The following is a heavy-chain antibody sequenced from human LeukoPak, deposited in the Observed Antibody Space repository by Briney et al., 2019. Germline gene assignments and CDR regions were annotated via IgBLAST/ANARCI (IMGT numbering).Heavy chain of an antibody. V-gene: IGHV4-59*01. CDR3: ARASSGRLLFDY. D-gene: IGHD6-19*01. Sequence: SETLSLTCTVSHDSLSTYYWSWIRQPPGKGLEWIGYIYYSGSTNYNPSLKSRVTISVDTSKNQFSLKLNSVTAADTAVYYCARASSGRLLFDYWGQGTLVTVSS. J-gene: IGHJ4*02. CDR2: IYYSGST. CDR1: HDSLSTYY.